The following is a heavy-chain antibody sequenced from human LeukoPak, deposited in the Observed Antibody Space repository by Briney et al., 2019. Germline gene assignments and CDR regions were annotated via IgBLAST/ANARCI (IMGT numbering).Heavy chain of an antibody. D-gene: IGHD3-9*01. J-gene: IGHJ4*02. CDR2: IKEDGSEK. CDR3: ARDSADNLD. CDR1: GFIFSTYW. Sequence: GGSLRLSCAASGFIFSTYWMSWVRQAPGKGLEWVANIKEDGSEKNYVDSVKGRFTISRDNAKNSLYLQMNSLRAEDTAVYYCARDSADNLDWGQGTLVTVSS. V-gene: IGHV3-7*01.